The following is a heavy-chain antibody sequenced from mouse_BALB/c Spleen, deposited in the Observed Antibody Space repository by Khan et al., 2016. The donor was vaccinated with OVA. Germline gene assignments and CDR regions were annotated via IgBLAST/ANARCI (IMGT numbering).Heavy chain of an antibody. V-gene: IGHV1-4*01. CDR1: GYTFTNYT. CDR3: VRIPVPPYFFDS. CDR2: INPSSGYT. Sequence: QVQLQQSGAELARPGASVKMSCKASGYTFTNYTMHWVKQRPGQGLEWIGYINPSSGYTNYNQKFKDKATLTADKSSSTAYMQLTSLTSEDSADYYCVRIPVPPYFFDSWGQGTTLTVSS. J-gene: IGHJ2*01.